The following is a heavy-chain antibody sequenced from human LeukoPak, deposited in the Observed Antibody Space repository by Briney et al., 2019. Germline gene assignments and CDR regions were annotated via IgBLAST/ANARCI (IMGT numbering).Heavy chain of an antibody. Sequence: SVKVSCKASGGTFSSYAISWVRQAPGQGLEWMGRIIPIFGTANYAQKFQGRVTITADESTSTAYMELSSLRSEDTAVYYCARDRVAARRALFFDYWGQGTLVTVSS. D-gene: IGHD6-6*01. CDR3: ARDRVAARRALFFDY. V-gene: IGHV1-69*13. CDR2: IIPIFGTA. CDR1: GGTFSSYA. J-gene: IGHJ4*02.